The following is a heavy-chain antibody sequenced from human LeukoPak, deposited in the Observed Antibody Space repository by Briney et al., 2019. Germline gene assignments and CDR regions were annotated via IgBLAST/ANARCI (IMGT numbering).Heavy chain of an antibody. Sequence: SETLSLTCTVSADSINSGGYYWSWLRQPPGKGLEWIGSIDHSGSSYYSPSLKSRVTISVDRSKNQFSLHLTSVTAAYTAVYYCPRDPGVGWFDPWGQGTLVTVSS. D-gene: IGHD3-10*01. CDR3: PRDPGVGWFDP. J-gene: IGHJ5*02. CDR1: ADSINSGGYY. CDR2: IDHSGSS. V-gene: IGHV4-30-2*01.